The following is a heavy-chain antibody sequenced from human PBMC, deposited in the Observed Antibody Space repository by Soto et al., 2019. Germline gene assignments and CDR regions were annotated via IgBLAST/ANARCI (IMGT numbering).Heavy chain of an antibody. J-gene: IGHJ4*02. CDR2: ISYDGSNK. D-gene: IGHD3-22*01. CDR3: AKGLRNYYDSSGFDY. CDR1: GFTFSSYG. V-gene: IGHV3-30*18. Sequence: GGSLRLSCAASGFTFSSYGMHWVRQAPGKGLEWVAVISYDGSNKYYADSVKGRFTISRDNSKNTLYLQMNSLRAEDTAVYYCAKGLRNYYDSSGFDYWGQGTLVTVSS.